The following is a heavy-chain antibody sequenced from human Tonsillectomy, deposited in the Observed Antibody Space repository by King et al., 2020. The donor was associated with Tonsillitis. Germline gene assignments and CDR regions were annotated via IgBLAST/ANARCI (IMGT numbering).Heavy chain of an antibody. D-gene: IGHD6-19*01. J-gene: IGHJ4*02. CDR3: AKDGWDD. Sequence: VQLVESGGGLVQPGGSLRLSCAASGFTFTYSAMSWVRQAPGKGLYCVSGISGSGAATYYADSVRGRFTITRDNSKNTLYLQMNSLRAEDTALYYCAKDGWDDWGQGTLVTVSS. CDR2: ISGSGAAT. V-gene: IGHV3-23*04. CDR1: GFTFTYSA.